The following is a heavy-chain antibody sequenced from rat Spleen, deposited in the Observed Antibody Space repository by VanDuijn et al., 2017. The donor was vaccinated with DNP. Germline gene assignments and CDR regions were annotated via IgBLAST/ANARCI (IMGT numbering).Heavy chain of an antibody. Sequence: EVQLVESGGGLVQPGGSLTLACAASGFTLNTYWMTWIRQAPGKGLEWIASIINSGGNTYYPDSVKGRFTISRDDAKNSLYLQMNSLRSEDTATYYCTRRLGLDYWGQGVMVTVSS. CDR1: GFTLNTYW. D-gene: IGHD5-1*01. J-gene: IGHJ2*01. V-gene: IGHV5-31*01. CDR2: IINSGGNT. CDR3: TRRLGLDY.